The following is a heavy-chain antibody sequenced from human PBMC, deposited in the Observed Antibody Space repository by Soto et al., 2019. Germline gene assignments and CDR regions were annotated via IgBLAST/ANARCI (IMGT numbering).Heavy chain of an antibody. CDR2: ISSASSTI. D-gene: IGHD2-2*01. Sequence: VQLVESGGGLVQPGGSLSLSCVASGFTFSSYSINWVRQAPGEGLEWVSYISSASSTIYYADSVKGRFTISRDNAKNSVYLQMNSLRVEDTAVYYCARGRIPAAMQAGYWGQGTLVTVSS. V-gene: IGHV3-48*01. CDR3: ARGRIPAAMQAGY. J-gene: IGHJ4*02. CDR1: GFTFSSYS.